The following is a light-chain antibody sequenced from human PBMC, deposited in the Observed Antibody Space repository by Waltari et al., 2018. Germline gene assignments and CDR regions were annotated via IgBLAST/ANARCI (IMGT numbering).Light chain of an antibody. CDR1: SSDVGDFNY. Sequence: QTALTQPASVSGSPGQSITISCTGTSSDVGDFNYVSWYQQHPGKAPKLIIYDVRYRPSGVFNRFSGSKSGNTASLSISGLQAEDEADYYCTSYTRGSTFFGGGTRLTVL. CDR3: TSYTRGSTF. J-gene: IGLJ2*01. CDR2: DVR. V-gene: IGLV2-14*03.